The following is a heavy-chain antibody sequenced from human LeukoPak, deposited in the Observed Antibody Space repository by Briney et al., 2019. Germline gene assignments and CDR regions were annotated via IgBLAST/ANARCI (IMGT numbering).Heavy chain of an antibody. CDR2: IGGRVEDYAI. V-gene: IGHV3-73*01. Sequence: GGSLKVSCAASVFSFSASTIHWVRQAFGRGLEWVGRIGGRVEDYAIERAASVRGRFIFCTDHSQKTQYVQMKSLKTEHTDVYCCTLETHLSIDPAPEVLPYHYMDVWGKGTTVTVPS. CDR3: TLETHLSIDPAPEVLPYHYMDV. J-gene: IGHJ6*03. CDR1: VFSFSAST. D-gene: IGHD5-24*01.